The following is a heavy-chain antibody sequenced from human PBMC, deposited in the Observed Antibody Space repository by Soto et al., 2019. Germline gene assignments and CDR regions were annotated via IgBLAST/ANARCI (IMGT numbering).Heavy chain of an antibody. J-gene: IGHJ5*02. Sequence: LRLSCAASGFTFSSYAMSWVRQAPGKGLEWVSAISGSGGSTYYADSVKGRFTISRDNSKNTLYLQMNSLRAEDTAVYYCANHYYDSSGYYGWFDPWGQGTLVTVSS. CDR1: GFTFSSYA. D-gene: IGHD3-22*01. CDR3: ANHYYDSSGYYGWFDP. V-gene: IGHV3-23*01. CDR2: ISGSGGST.